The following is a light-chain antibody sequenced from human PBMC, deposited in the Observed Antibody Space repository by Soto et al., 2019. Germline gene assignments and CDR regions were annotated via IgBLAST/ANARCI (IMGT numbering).Light chain of an antibody. CDR3: QQYDTSLPYT. V-gene: IGKV3-20*01. J-gene: IGKJ4*01. CDR2: GAS. Sequence: EIVLTQSPGTLSLSPGERATLSCRASQSVSSSTYLAWYQQKPGQAPRLLIYGASSRATGIPDRFSGSGSGTDFTLTIRRLEPEDFAVYYCQQYDTSLPYTFGGGAKV. CDR1: QSVSSSTY.